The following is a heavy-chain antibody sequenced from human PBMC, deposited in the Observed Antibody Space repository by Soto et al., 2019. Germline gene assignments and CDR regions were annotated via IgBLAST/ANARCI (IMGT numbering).Heavy chain of an antibody. D-gene: IGHD2-15*01. Sequence: ASLKVSCKVSGHTLSELSIYWVRRAPGKGLEWMGGFDHEDGETMYAQKFQGRVTVTEDTSTDTAYMELNSLRSEDTAVYYCATGIPFCSGGSCGPFQHWGQGTLVTVSS. CDR2: FDHEDGET. J-gene: IGHJ1*01. CDR3: ATGIPFCSGGSCGPFQH. CDR1: GHTLSELS. V-gene: IGHV1-24*01.